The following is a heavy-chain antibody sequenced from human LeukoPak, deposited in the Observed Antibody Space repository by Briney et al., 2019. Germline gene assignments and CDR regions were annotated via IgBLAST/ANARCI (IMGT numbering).Heavy chain of an antibody. Sequence: GRSLRLSCAASGFTFSSYAMHWVRQAPGKGLEWVAVISYDGSNKYYADSVKGRFTISRDNSKNTLYLQMNSLRAEDTAVYYCARMYSSSHFDYWGQGTLVTVSS. D-gene: IGHD6-13*01. CDR2: ISYDGSNK. CDR1: GFTFSSYA. J-gene: IGHJ4*02. CDR3: ARMYSSSHFDY. V-gene: IGHV3-30*14.